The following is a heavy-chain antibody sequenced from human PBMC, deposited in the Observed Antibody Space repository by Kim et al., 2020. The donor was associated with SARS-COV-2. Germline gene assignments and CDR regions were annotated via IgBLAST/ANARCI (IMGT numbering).Heavy chain of an antibody. Sequence: GGSLRLSCTASGFTFGDYAMSWFRQAPGKGLEWVGFIRSRGYGGTTEYAASVKGRFSISRDDSKSIAYLQMNSLKTEDTAVYYCSRDDLWSNRAAAGTATGSLFDYWGQGTLVTVSS. CDR1: GFTFGDYA. J-gene: IGHJ4*02. V-gene: IGHV3-49*03. D-gene: IGHD6-13*01. CDR2: IRSRGYGGTT. CDR3: SRDDLWSNRAAAGTATGSLFDY.